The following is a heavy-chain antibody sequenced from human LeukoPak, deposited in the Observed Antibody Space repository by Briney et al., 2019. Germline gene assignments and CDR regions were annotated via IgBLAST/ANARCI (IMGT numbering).Heavy chain of an antibody. CDR3: TTDHERGY. CDR1: GFSFSSYT. CDR2: INTKTDGGTT. J-gene: IGHJ4*02. V-gene: IGHV3-15*01. Sequence: GGSLRLSCAASGFSFSSYTMNWVRQAPGKGLEWVGRINTKTDGGTTDYAAPVKARFTISRDDSKNTLYLQMNSLKTEDTAVYYCTTDHERGYWGQGTLVTVSS.